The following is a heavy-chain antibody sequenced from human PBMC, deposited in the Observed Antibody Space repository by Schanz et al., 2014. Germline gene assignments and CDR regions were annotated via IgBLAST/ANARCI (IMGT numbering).Heavy chain of an antibody. Sequence: QVQLVQSGAEVKKPGASVKVSCKASGYTFRDYYIHWVRQAPGQGLEWMGWISANSGGTNYAQKFQGRVTMTRDTSSTTAYMELNSLRSDDTAVYYCVRELSGGTFDYWGQGALVTVSS. D-gene: IGHD1-1*01. J-gene: IGHJ4*02. V-gene: IGHV1-2*02. CDR1: GYTFRDYY. CDR3: VRELSGGTFDY. CDR2: ISANSGGT.